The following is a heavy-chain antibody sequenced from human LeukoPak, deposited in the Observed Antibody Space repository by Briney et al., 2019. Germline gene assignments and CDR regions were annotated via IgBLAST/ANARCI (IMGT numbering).Heavy chain of an antibody. CDR1: GYTFTSYG. CDR3: ARKDYGDYFTRFDY. CDR2: ISAYNGNT. Sequence: GASVKVSCKASGYTFTSYGISWVRQAPGHGLEWMGWISAYNGNTNYAQKLQGRVTMTTDTSTSTAYMELRSLRSDDTAVYYCARKDYGDYFTRFDYWGQGTLVTVSS. J-gene: IGHJ4*02. D-gene: IGHD4-17*01. V-gene: IGHV1-18*01.